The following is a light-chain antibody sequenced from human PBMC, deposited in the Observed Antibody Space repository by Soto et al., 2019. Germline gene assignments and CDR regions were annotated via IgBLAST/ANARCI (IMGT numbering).Light chain of an antibody. J-gene: IGLJ1*01. CDR2: DVT. Sequence: QSLLTQPASVSGSPGQSITISCTGTNSEVGSYNYVSWYQHHPGKVPKLMIYDVTNRPSGVSDRFSGSKSGNTASLTISGLQAEDEADYYCSSYTSSRTLVFGSGTKVTVL. V-gene: IGLV2-14*03. CDR3: SSYTSSRTLV. CDR1: NSEVGSYNY.